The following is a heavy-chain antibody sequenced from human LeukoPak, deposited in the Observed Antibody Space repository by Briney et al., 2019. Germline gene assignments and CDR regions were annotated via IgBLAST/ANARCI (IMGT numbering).Heavy chain of an antibody. D-gene: IGHD3-3*01. V-gene: IGHV3-23*01. CDR2: ISGSGGST. Sequence: GGSLRLSCAASGFTFSSYAMSGARQSRGEGLEWVSAISGSGGSTYYAHSVKGQFTISRDNSKNTLYLQMNSLRAEDTAVYYCAKSAIGDFWSGPTAYYYYMDVWGKGTTVTVSS. J-gene: IGHJ6*03. CDR3: AKSAIGDFWSGPTAYYYYMDV. CDR1: GFTFSSYA.